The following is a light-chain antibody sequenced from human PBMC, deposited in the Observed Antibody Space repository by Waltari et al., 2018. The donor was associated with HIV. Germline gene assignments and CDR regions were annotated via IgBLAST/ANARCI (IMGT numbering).Light chain of an antibody. Sequence: EVVLTQSPGTLSLSPGERATLSCRASQRLNSYYLAWYQQKPGQAPRILIYGTSTRATGIPDRFSGSGSGTDFALTISRLEPEDFAVYFCHQYETSPLTFGGGTRVEV. V-gene: IGKV3-20*01. CDR1: QRLNSYY. J-gene: IGKJ4*01. CDR2: GTS. CDR3: HQYETSPLT.